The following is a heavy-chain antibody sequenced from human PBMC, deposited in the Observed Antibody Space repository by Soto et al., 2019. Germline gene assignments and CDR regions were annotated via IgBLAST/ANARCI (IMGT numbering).Heavy chain of an antibody. CDR1: GFTFSSYA. CDR2: IRVNGDPP. CDR3: VKSRGGNNFDCLD. J-gene: IGHJ4*01. Sequence: PWGSLRLSCSASGFTFSSYAMHWVRQAPGKGLEYVSGIRVNGDPPFYADSVKGRFTISRDNSKNTLYLQMSSLSADDTAVYYCVKSRGGNNFDCLDWGHGAMVNVSP. V-gene: IGHV3-64D*06. D-gene: IGHD5-12*01.